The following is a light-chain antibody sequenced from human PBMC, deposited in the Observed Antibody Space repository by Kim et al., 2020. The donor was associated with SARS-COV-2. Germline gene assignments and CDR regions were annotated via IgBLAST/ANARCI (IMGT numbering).Light chain of an antibody. Sequence: QSVLTQPPSASGTPGQRVTISCSGSSSNIRTNTVNWYQQLPGTAPKVLIYNNNQRPSGVPDRFSGSKSGTSASLAISGLQSGDEADYYCVSWDDSLNGPLFGGGTQLTVL. CDR3: VSWDDSLNGPL. CDR1: SSNIRTNT. V-gene: IGLV1-44*01. CDR2: NNN. J-gene: IGLJ3*02.